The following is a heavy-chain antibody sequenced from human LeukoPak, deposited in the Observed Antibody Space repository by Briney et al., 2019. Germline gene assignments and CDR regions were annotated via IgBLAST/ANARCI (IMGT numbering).Heavy chain of an antibody. D-gene: IGHD5-18*01. CDR3: AREGRYTYGCDY. J-gene: IGHJ4*02. CDR2: INQDGSEK. V-gene: IGHV3-7*04. Sequence: AGGSLRLSCAASGFTFSGNWMSWVRQAPGKGLEWMANINQDGSEKYYVDSVKGRFTISRDNAKNSLYLQMNSLRAEDTAVYYCAREGRYTYGCDYWGQGTLVTVSS. CDR1: GFTFSGNW.